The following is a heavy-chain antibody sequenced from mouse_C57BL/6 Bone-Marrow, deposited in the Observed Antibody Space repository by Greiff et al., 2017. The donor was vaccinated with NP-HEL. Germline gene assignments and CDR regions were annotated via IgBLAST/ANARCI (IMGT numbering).Heavy chain of an antibody. V-gene: IGHV14-4*01. D-gene: IGHD2-2*01. CDR2: IDPENGDT. CDR3: TYGYDGAWFAY. CDR1: GFNIKDDY. Sequence: EVQLQQSGAELVRPGASVKLSCTASGFNIKDDYMHWVKQRPEQGLEWIGWIDPENGDTEYASKFHGKATITADTSSNTAYLQLSSLTSEDTAVYYCTYGYDGAWFAYWGQGTLVTVSA. J-gene: IGHJ3*01.